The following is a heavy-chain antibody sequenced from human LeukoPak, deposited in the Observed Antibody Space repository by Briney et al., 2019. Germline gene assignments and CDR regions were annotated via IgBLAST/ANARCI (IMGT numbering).Heavy chain of an antibody. J-gene: IGHJ6*03. Sequence: SETLSLTCTVSGGSITTSSYYWGWIRQPPGKGLEWIGRIYTSGSTNYNPSLKSRVTISVDTSKNPFSLKLSSVTAADTAVYYCARDRLNIVVVPAAIMEGLYYYMDVWGKGTTVTVSS. CDR3: ARDRLNIVVVPAAIMEGLYYYMDV. CDR1: GGSITTSSYY. CDR2: IYTSGST. D-gene: IGHD2-2*01. V-gene: IGHV4-61*02.